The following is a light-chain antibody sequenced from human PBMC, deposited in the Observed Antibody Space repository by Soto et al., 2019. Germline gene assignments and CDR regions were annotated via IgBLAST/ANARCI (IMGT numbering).Light chain of an antibody. CDR3: SLYTSSSTGHYV. J-gene: IGLJ1*01. Sequence: QSVLTRPASVSGSPGQSITISCTGTSSDVGGYNYVSWYQQHPGKAPKLMIYDVSNRPSGVSNRFSGSKSGNTASLTISGLLSEDEAAYDCSLYTSSSTGHYVFGSGTKLTVL. CDR1: SSDVGGYNY. V-gene: IGLV2-14*01. CDR2: DVS.